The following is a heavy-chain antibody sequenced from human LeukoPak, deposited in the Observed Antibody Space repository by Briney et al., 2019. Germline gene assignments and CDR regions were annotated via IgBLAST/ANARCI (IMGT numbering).Heavy chain of an antibody. D-gene: IGHD4-23*01. J-gene: IGHJ4*02. CDR1: GGTSSSYA. CDR2: IIPIFGTA. CDR3: ASWARVDYGGNSGDY. V-gene: IGHV1-69*13. Sequence: GASVKVSCKASGGTSSSYAISWVRQAPGQGLEWMRGIIPIFGTANYAQKFQGRVTITADESTSTAYMELSSLRSEDTAVYYCASWARVDYGGNSGDYWGQGTLVTVSS.